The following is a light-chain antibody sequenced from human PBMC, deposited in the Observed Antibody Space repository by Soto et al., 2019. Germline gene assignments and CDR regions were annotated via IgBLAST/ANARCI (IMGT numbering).Light chain of an antibody. CDR3: ISYTSSDTYV. J-gene: IGLJ1*01. CDR2: DVS. Sequence: QSALTQPASVSGSPGQSITISCTGTSSDVGAYKYVSWYQQHPGKAPKLMIYDVSSRPSGVSNRFSGSKSGNTASLIISGLQAEDDADYYCISYTSSDTYVFGTGTKLTVL. CDR1: SSDVGAYKY. V-gene: IGLV2-14*01.